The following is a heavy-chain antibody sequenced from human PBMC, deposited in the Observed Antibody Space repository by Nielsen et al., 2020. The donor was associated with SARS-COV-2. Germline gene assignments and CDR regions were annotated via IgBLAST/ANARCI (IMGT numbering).Heavy chain of an antibody. CDR1: GFTFSSYG. CDR2: IWYDGSNK. Sequence: GESLKISCAASGFTFSSYGMHWVRQAPGKGLEWVAVIWYDGSNKYYGDSVKGRFIISRDNSKNTLYLQINSLRAEDTAVYYCARDRLNWNYESHSDYWGQGTLVTVSS. J-gene: IGHJ4*02. CDR3: ARDRLNWNYESHSDY. V-gene: IGHV3-33*08. D-gene: IGHD1-7*01.